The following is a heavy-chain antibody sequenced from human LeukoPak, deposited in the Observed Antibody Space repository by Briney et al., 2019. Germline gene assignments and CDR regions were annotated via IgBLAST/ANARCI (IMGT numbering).Heavy chain of an antibody. CDR2: ITSRSDQI. CDR3: VRDRRFPDDVFDI. J-gene: IGHJ3*02. Sequence: GSLRLSCAASGFTFSSYAMGWVRQAPGKGLEWVSTITSRSDQIWNVDSVRGRFTISRDNSKNTLYLQMNSLRAADTALYYCVRDRRFPDDVFDIWGQGTMVTVSS. D-gene: IGHD2-21*01. CDR1: GFTFSSYA. V-gene: IGHV3-23*01.